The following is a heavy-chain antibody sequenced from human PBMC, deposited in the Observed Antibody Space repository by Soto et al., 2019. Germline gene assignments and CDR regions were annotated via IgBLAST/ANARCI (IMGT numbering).Heavy chain of an antibody. V-gene: IGHV3-23*01. D-gene: IGHD3-22*01. Sequence: GGSLRLSCAASGFTFSSYAMSWVRQAPGKGLEWVSAISGSGGSTYYADSVKGRFTISRDNSKNTLYLQMNSLRAEDTAVYYSSKGVTMIVVVIDYWGQGTLVTVSS. CDR2: ISGSGGST. CDR1: GFTFSSYA. J-gene: IGHJ4*02. CDR3: SKGVTMIVVVIDY.